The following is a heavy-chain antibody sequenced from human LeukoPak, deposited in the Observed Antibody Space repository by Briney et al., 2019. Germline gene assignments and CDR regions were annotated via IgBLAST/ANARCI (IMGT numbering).Heavy chain of an antibody. CDR2: IRYDGSNK. J-gene: IGHJ4*02. CDR1: GFTFSSYG. V-gene: IGHV3-30*02. Sequence: GGSLRLSCAASGFTFSSYGMHWVRQAPGKGLVWVAFIRYDGSNKYYADSVKGRFTISRDNSKNTLYLQMNSLRAEDTAVYYCAKEGYCSSTSCYNLDYWGQGTLVTVSS. CDR3: AKEGYCSSTSCYNLDY. D-gene: IGHD2-2*02.